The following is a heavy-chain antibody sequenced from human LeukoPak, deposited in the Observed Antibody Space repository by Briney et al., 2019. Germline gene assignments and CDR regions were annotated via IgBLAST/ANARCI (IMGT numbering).Heavy chain of an antibody. J-gene: IGHJ4*02. CDR3: ATVDSSGYKLY. D-gene: IGHD3-22*01. CDR2: ISAYNGNT. V-gene: IGHV1-18*01. Sequence: GASVKVSCKASGYTFTSYGISWVRQAPGQGLEWMGWISAYNGNTNYAQKLQGRVTMTTDTSTSTAYMELRSLRSGDTAVYYCATVDSSGYKLYWGQGTLVTVSS. CDR1: GYTFTSYG.